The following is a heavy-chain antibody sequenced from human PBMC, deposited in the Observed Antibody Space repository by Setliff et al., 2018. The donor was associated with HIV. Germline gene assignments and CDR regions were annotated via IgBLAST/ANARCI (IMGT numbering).Heavy chain of an antibody. CDR1: GGSISSYY. Sequence: PSETLSLTCTVSGGSISSYYWGWIRQPPGKGLEWLGSFYYSGSTYYNPSLQSRVTISVDSSKSQFSLILRSVTAADTAMYYCARSSGSGSYCFRYGVDVWGQGTTVTVSS. V-gene: IGHV4-39*07. D-gene: IGHD3-10*01. CDR3: ARSSGSGSYCFRYGVDV. CDR2: FYYSGST. J-gene: IGHJ6*02.